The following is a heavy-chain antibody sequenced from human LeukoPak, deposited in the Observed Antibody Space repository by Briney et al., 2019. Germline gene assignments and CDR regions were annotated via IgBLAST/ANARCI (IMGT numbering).Heavy chain of an antibody. CDR1: GGSFSGYY. CDR2: IYYSGST. CDR3: ARESYDSSGYYGDDY. J-gene: IGHJ4*02. V-gene: IGHV4-59*12. D-gene: IGHD3-22*01. Sequence: SETLSLTCAVYGGSFSGYYWSWIRQSPGKELEWIGYIYYSGSTHYNPSLKSRVTMSVDTSKSQFSLKLSPVTAADTAVYYCARESYDSSGYYGDDYWGQGTLVTVSS.